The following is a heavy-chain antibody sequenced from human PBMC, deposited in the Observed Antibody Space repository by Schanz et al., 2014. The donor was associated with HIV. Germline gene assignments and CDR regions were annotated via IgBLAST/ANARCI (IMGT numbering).Heavy chain of an antibody. Sequence: EVRLVETGGGLIQPGGSLRLSCAVSGFTISSNYMSWVRQAPGKGLEWVSVVYIGDSTFYANSVKGRFTISRDNSKNTLFVELNSLRPEDTAVYYCGKDGSRKVRFLEGPGYYLDHWGQGALVTVSS. CDR1: GFTISSNY. CDR2: VYIGDST. V-gene: IGHV3-53*05. J-gene: IGHJ4*02. CDR3: GKDGSRKVRFLEGPGYYLDH. D-gene: IGHD3-3*01.